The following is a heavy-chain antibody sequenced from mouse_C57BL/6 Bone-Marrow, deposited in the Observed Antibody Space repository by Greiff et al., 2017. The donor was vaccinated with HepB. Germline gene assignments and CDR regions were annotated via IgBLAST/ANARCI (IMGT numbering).Heavy chain of an antibody. V-gene: IGHV1-74*01. CDR3: AIIVVTTGFDY. CDR2: IHPSDSDT. CDR1: GYTFTSYW. D-gene: IGHD2-2*01. Sequence: QVQLKQPGAELVKPGASVKVSCKASGYTFTSYWMHWVKQRPGQGLEWIGRIHPSDSDTNYNQKFKGKATLTVDKSSSTAYMQLSSLTSEDSAVYYCAIIVVTTGFDYWGQGTTLTVSS. J-gene: IGHJ2*01.